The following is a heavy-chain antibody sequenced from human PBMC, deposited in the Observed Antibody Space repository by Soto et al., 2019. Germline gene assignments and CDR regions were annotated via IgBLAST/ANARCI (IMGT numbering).Heavy chain of an antibody. Sequence: PSETLSLTCVVSGGSLSDYFWSWIRQPPGMALEWIGEINHLGSINYNPSLKSRVTMSVDTSKNQFSLTLNSVTAADTAVYYCARVRQLVTPYYYYYMDVWGKGTTVTVSS. CDR1: GGSLSDYF. CDR2: INHLGSI. J-gene: IGHJ6*03. V-gene: IGHV4-34*01. CDR3: ARVRQLVTPYYYYYMDV. D-gene: IGHD6-13*01.